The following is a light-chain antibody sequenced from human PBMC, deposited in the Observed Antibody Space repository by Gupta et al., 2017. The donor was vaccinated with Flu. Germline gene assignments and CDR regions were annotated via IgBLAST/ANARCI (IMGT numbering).Light chain of an antibody. J-gene: IGLJ2*01. CDR1: SSDVGGYNH. V-gene: IGLV2-8*01. CDR3: SSYAGGNVV. Sequence: QSALTQPPSASGSPGQSVTLSCTGTSSDVGGYNHVSWYQHHPGKAPKLMIYDVTKRPSGVPDRFSGSKSGNTASLTVSGLQADDEADYYCSSYAGGNVVFGGGTKLTVL. CDR2: DVT.